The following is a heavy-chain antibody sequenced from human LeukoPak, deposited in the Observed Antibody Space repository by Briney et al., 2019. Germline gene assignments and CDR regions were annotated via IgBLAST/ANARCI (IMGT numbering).Heavy chain of an antibody. CDR2: ISSSSSYI. D-gene: IGHD4-17*01. CDR1: GFTFSSYG. V-gene: IGHV3-21*05. CDR3: ARVSYGDSGYFDY. J-gene: IGHJ4*02. Sequence: KSGRSLRLSCAASGFTFSSYGMHWVRQAPGKGLEWVSYISSSSSYINYADSVKGRFTISRDNAKNSLYLQMNSLRAEDTAVYYCARVSYGDSGYFDYWGQGTLVTVSS.